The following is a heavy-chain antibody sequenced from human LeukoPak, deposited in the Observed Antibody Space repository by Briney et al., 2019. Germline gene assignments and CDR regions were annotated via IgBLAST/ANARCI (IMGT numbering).Heavy chain of an antibody. D-gene: IGHD2-2*01. J-gene: IGHJ4*02. Sequence: SETLSLTCTVSGGSISSGSYYWSWIRQPAGKGLEWIGRIYTSGSTNYNPSLKSRVTISVDTSKNQFSLKLSSVTAADTAVYYCARRRTLHIVVVPAAPFDYWGQGTLVTVSS. CDR2: IYTSGST. V-gene: IGHV4-61*02. CDR1: GGSISSGSYY. CDR3: ARRRTLHIVVVPAAPFDY.